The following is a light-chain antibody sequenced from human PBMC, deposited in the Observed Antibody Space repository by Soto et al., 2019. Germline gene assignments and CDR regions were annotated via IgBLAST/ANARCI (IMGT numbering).Light chain of an antibody. V-gene: IGKV3-20*01. CDR3: QHYGNSPPSVT. Sequence: EVVLTQSPAPLSLSPGERATLSCRASQSISSDYLVWYQQKPGQAPRLLIYGASSRATGIPDRFSGSGSGTDFTLTINRLKPEDFAVYYCQHYGNSPPSVTFGHGTKVDIK. J-gene: IGKJ3*01. CDR1: QSISSDY. CDR2: GAS.